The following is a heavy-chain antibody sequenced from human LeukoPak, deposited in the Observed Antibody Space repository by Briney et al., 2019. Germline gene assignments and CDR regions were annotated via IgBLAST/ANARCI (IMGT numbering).Heavy chain of an antibody. Sequence: GGSLRLSCAASGFTFSSYAMAWVRQTPGKGLEWVSVVSGSGGSTFYADSVRGRFTISRDNSKNTLYLQMNSLRADDTAVYYCAKDQVLSQQPRGYFDYWGQGTLVTVSS. D-gene: IGHD6-13*01. CDR3: AKDQVLSQQPRGYFDY. V-gene: IGHV3-23*01. J-gene: IGHJ4*02. CDR1: GFTFSSYA. CDR2: VSGSGGST.